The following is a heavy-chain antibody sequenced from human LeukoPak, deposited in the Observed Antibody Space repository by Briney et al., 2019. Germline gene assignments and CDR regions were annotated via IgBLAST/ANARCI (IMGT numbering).Heavy chain of an antibody. Sequence: PGGSLRLSCAASGFTVSSNYMSWVRQAPGKGLEWVSVIYSGGSTYYADSVKGRFTISRDNSKNTLYLQMNSLRAEDTAVYYCARGGVRSWRYAFDIWGQGTMVTVSS. V-gene: IGHV3-53*01. D-gene: IGHD6-13*01. J-gene: IGHJ3*02. CDR2: IYSGGST. CDR3: ARGGVRSWRYAFDI. CDR1: GFTVSSNY.